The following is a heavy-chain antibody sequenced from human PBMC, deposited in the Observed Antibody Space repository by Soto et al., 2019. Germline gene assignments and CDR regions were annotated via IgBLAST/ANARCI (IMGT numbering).Heavy chain of an antibody. Sequence: QITLKESGPTLVKPTQTLTLTCTFSGFSLSTSGVGVGWIRQPPGKALEWLALIYWDDDKRYSPSLKNRLTITKDTSKNQVVLTMTNMDPVDTATYYCAHRPGQPDAFDIWGQGTMVTVSS. CDR1: GFSLSTSGVG. D-gene: IGHD3-10*01. CDR3: AHRPGQPDAFDI. CDR2: IYWDDDK. V-gene: IGHV2-5*02. J-gene: IGHJ3*02.